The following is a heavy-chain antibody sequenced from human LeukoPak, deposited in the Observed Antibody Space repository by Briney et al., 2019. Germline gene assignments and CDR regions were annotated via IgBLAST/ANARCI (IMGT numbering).Heavy chain of an antibody. CDR1: GFTVSSNY. J-gene: IGHJ3*02. CDR3: ARRELLGYSYGLRTFNI. V-gene: IGHV3-66*04. CDR2: IYSGGIYNDGTT. Sequence: GGSLRLSCAASGFTVSSNYMSWVRQAPGKGLEWVSVIYSGGIYNDGTTNYGDSVKGRFTISRDNSRNTLYLQMNSLRAEDTAVYYCARRELLGYSYGLRTFNIWGQGTTVTVSS. D-gene: IGHD5-18*01.